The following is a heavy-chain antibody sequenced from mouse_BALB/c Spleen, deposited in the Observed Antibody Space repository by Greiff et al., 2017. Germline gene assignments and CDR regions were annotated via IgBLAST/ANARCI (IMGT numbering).Heavy chain of an antibody. CDR3: ARGGNYADAMDY. Sequence: EVKLMESGPELVKPGASVKMSCKASGYTFTSYVMHWVKQKPGQGLEWIGYINPYNDGTKYNEKFKGKATLTSDKSSSTAYMELSSLTSEDSAVYYCARGGNYADAMDYWGQGTSVTVSS. CDR1: GYTFTSYV. J-gene: IGHJ4*01. D-gene: IGHD2-1*01. V-gene: IGHV1-14*01. CDR2: INPYNDGT.